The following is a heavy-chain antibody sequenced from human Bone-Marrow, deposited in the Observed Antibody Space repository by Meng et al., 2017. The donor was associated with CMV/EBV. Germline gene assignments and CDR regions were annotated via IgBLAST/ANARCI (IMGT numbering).Heavy chain of an antibody. CDR2: IYWNDDK. V-gene: IGHV2-5*01. CDR3: ALGLGYCSGGSCYVFDP. J-gene: IGHJ5*02. CDR1: SLSPSGVG. Sequence: SLSPSGVGVGWIRQPPGKALEWLALIYWNDDKRYSPSLKSRLTITKDTSKNQVVLTMTNMDPVDTATYYCALGLGYCSGGSCYVFDPWGQGTLVTVSS. D-gene: IGHD2-15*01.